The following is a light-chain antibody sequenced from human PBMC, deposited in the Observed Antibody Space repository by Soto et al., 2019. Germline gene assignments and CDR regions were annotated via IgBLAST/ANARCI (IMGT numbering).Light chain of an antibody. Sequence: EIVLTQSPGTLSLSPGERATLSCRASQSVSNNYLAWYQQKPGQAPRLLIYGASNRATGIPDRFSGSGSGKDFTLTISRLEPEDFAVYYWQQYGSSGTFGQGTKVEIK. V-gene: IGKV3-20*01. CDR2: GAS. CDR1: QSVSNNY. J-gene: IGKJ1*01. CDR3: QQYGSSGT.